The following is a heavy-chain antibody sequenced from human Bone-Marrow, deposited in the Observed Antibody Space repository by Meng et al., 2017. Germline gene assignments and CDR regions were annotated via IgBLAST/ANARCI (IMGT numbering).Heavy chain of an antibody. D-gene: IGHD2-2*01. V-gene: IGHV4-30-2*01. Sequence: QLQLQESGSGLVQPSQTLSLTCAVPGGTISSGGYSWSWIRQPPGKGLEGIGYIYHSGSTYYNPSLKSRVTISVDRSKNQFSLKLSSVTAADTAVYYCARVSPGRYCSSTSCYWFDPWGQGTLVTVSS. CDR2: IYHSGST. CDR3: ARVSPGRYCSSTSCYWFDP. J-gene: IGHJ5*02. CDR1: GGTISSGGYS.